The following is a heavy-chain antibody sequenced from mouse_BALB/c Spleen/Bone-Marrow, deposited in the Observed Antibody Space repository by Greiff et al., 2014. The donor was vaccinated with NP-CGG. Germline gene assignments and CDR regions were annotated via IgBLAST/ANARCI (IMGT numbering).Heavy chain of an antibody. CDR1: GYTFTDHA. J-gene: IGHJ4*01. Sequence: SVKISCKASGYTFTDHAIHWVKQKPEQGLEWIGYLSPRNGDIKYNEKFNGKATLTADKSSSTAYMQLNSQTAEDAAVYFCKRSDGNYNAMDYWGQGTSVTVSS. D-gene: IGHD2-1*01. CDR2: LSPRNGDI. CDR3: KRSDGNYNAMDY. V-gene: IGHV1S53*01.